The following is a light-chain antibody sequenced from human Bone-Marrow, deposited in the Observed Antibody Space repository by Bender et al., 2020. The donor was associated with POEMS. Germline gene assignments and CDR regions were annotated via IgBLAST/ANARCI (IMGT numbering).Light chain of an antibody. J-gene: IGLJ3*02. CDR1: RLRRNY. V-gene: IGLV3-19*01. CDR3: YSTPDNNWL. Sequence: SELTQDPAVSVALGQTVGITCQGDRLRRNYASWYRQKPGQAPELVIYGKNNRPSGIPDRFSVSRSGATASLTINGAQVEDEADYYCYSTPDNNWLFGGGTKLMVL. CDR2: GKN.